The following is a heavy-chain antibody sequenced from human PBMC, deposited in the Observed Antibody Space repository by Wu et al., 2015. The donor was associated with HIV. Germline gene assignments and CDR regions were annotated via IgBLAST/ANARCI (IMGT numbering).Heavy chain of an antibody. Sequence: GRSSTSYDSHWVRQAPGQGLEWMGGINPLFGTTKFAQKFQGRLTITTDELRTTAYMELSSLKSEDTAVYYCARNTDSVATSLYSLGVWGQGTVVTVSS. D-gene: IGHD5-12*01. V-gene: IGHV1-69*05. CDR3: ARNTDSVATSLYSLGV. J-gene: IGHJ6*02. CDR2: INPLFGTT. CDR1: GRSSTSYD.